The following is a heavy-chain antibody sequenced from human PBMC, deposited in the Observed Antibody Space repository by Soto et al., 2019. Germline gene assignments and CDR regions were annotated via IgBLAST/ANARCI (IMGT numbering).Heavy chain of an antibody. CDR2: ISRGGSSI. D-gene: IGHD3-10*01. CDR1: GFTFSDYY. J-gene: IGHJ4*02. Sequence: QVHLVESGGGLVKPGGSLRLSCAASGFTFSDYYMTWIRQAPEKGLEWVSYISRGGSSIYYADSVKGRFTISRDNAKNSLYLQMNSLRAEDTAMYYCASLAIGTIIRGAPDFWGQGTLVTVSS. CDR3: ASLAIGTIIRGAPDF. V-gene: IGHV3-11*01.